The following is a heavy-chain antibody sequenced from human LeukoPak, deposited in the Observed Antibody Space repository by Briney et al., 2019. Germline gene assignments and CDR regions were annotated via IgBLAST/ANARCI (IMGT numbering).Heavy chain of an antibody. V-gene: IGHV3-48*03. CDR2: ISSSGSTI. Sequence: GGSLRLSCAASGFTFSSYEMNWVRQAPGKGLEWVSYISSSGSTIYYADSVKGRFTISRDNAKNSLYLQMNSLRAEDTAVYYCARDRYYYDSSGQESFDYWGQGTLVTVSS. CDR1: GFTFSSYE. D-gene: IGHD3-22*01. CDR3: ARDRYYYDSSGQESFDY. J-gene: IGHJ4*02.